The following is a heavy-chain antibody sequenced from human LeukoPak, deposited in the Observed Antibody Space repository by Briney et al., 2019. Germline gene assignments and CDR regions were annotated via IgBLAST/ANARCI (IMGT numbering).Heavy chain of an antibody. J-gene: IGHJ6*03. Sequence: ASVTVSCKTSGYTFTGYYMHWVRQAPGQGLEWMGWMNPNSGNTGYAQKFQGRVTMTRNTSISTAYMELSSLRSEDTAVYYCARAHARDCSSTSCQYYYYYMDVWGKGTTVTISS. D-gene: IGHD2-2*01. CDR1: GYTFTGYY. CDR3: ARAHARDCSSTSCQYYYYYMDV. V-gene: IGHV1-8*02. CDR2: MNPNSGNT.